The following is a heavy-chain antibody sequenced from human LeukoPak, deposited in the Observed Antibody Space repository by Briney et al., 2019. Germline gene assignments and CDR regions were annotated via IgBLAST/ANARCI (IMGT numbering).Heavy chain of an antibody. J-gene: IGHJ4*02. D-gene: IGHD3-16*02. V-gene: IGHV3-15*01. CDR1: GFTFSNAW. Sequence: GGSLRLSCAASGFTFSNAWMSWVRQAPGKGLGWAGRIKSKTDGGTTDYAAPVKGRFTISRDDSKNTLYLQMNSLKTEDTAVYYCTTGGSSLAGDYVWGSYRYGGGDYFDYWGQGTLVTVSS. CDR2: IKSKTDGGTT. CDR3: TTGGSSLAGDYVWGSYRYGGGDYFDY.